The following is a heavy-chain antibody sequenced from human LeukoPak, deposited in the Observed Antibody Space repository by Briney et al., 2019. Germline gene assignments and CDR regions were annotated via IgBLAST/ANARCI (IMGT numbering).Heavy chain of an antibody. V-gene: IGHV1-2*02. Sequence: GASVKVSCKAYGYTFTDYYMHWVRQAPGQGLAWMGWINPNSGGTNYAQKFQGRVTMTRDTSISTAYMELSRLRSDGTAVYYCAREGPIVGATHLVDYWGQGTLVTVSS. CDR1: GYTFTDYY. D-gene: IGHD1-26*01. CDR2: INPNSGGT. J-gene: IGHJ4*02. CDR3: AREGPIVGATHLVDY.